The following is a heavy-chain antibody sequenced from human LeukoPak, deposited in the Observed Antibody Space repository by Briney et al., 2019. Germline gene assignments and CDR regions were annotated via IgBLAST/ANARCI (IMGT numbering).Heavy chain of an antibody. J-gene: IGHJ4*02. V-gene: IGHV1-69*04. CDR3: AREPEGLTTESH. CDR1: GGGFVNYI. CDR2: LIHILDIA. Sequence: SVQVLCRTSGGGFVNYIISWLLQAPGRGGVGLSTLIHILDIANYTHTLQGRVAITADTSTSTAYMELSNLGSEDTAVYFCAREPEGLTTESHWGQGTLVTVSS. D-gene: IGHD1-14*01.